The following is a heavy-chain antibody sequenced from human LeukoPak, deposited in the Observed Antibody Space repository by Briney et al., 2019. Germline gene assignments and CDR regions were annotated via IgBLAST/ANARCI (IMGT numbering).Heavy chain of an antibody. Sequence: SETLSLTCAVYGGSFSGYFWGWIRQSPGKGLEWIGEIYHSGGTNYNPSLKSRITISVDKSQNQFSLKVNSLTAADTAVYYCATNGYYCMDVWGKGTTVTVSS. V-gene: IGHV4-34*01. CDR3: ATNGYYCMDV. J-gene: IGHJ6*03. D-gene: IGHD2-8*01. CDR2: IYHSGGT. CDR1: GGSFSGYF.